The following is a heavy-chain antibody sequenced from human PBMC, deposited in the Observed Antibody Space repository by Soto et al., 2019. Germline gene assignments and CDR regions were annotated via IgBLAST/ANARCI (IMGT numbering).Heavy chain of an antibody. D-gene: IGHD3-10*01. CDR2: IDPSDSYT. CDR3: ARRVMNYHGSGSYSTYNWFDP. V-gene: IGHV5-10-1*01. J-gene: IGHJ5*02. CDR1: GYSFTSYW. Sequence: GESLKISCNGSGYSFTSYWISWVRQMPGKGLEWMGRIDPSDSYTNYSPSFKGHVTISVDKSISTAYLQWNSLKASDTAMYYCARRVMNYHGSGSYSTYNWFDPWGQGTLVTVYS.